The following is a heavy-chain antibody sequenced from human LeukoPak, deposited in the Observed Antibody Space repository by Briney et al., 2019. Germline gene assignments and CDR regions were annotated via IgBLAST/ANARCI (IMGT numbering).Heavy chain of an antibody. V-gene: IGHV3-64D*06. D-gene: IGHD2-15*01. CDR2: ISSNGGST. Sequence: PGGSLRLSCSASGFTFSSYAMHWVRQAPGKGLEYVSAISSNGGSTYYADSVKGRFTISRDNSKNTLYLQMSSLRAEDTAVYYCVNDRYCSGGSCHPFDAFDIWGQGTMVTVSS. J-gene: IGHJ3*02. CDR3: VNDRYCSGGSCHPFDAFDI. CDR1: GFTFSSYA.